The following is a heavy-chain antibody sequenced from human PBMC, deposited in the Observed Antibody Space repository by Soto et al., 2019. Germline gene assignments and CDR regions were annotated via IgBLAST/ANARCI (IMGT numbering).Heavy chain of an antibody. CDR3: ARDQSDYYDSSGYFSFDY. CDR2: ISAYNGNT. J-gene: IGHJ4*02. V-gene: IGHV1-18*01. Sequence: ASVKGSCKASGYTFTSYGISWVRQAPGQGLEWMGWISAYNGNTNYAQKLQGRVTMTTDTSTSTAYMELRSLRSDDTAVYYCARDQSDYYDSSGYFSFDYWGQGTLVTVSS. D-gene: IGHD3-22*01. CDR1: GYTFTSYG.